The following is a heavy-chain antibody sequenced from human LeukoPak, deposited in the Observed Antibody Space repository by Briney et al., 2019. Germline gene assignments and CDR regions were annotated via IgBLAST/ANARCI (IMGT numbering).Heavy chain of an antibody. Sequence: GGSLRLSCAASGFTVSSNYMNWVRQAPGKGLEWVSVMYSGGSIYYADSVKGRFTISRDNSKNTLYLQMNSLRVEDTAVYYCAKDYSVDVWGKGTTVTVSS. CDR2: MYSGGSI. CDR1: GFTVSSNY. J-gene: IGHJ6*03. CDR3: AKDYSVDV. V-gene: IGHV3-53*01.